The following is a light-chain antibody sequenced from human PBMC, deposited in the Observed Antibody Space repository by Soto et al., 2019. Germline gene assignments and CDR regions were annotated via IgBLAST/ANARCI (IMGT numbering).Light chain of an antibody. CDR3: CSYAGSSTSVV. J-gene: IGLJ2*01. CDR2: EGS. V-gene: IGLV2-23*01. CDR1: SSDVGSYNL. Sequence: QSALTQPASVSGSPGQSITISCTGTSSDVGSYNLVSWYQQHPGKAPKLMIYEGSKRPSGVSNRFSGSKSGNTASLTISGLXXXXXXXYXXCSYAGSSTSVVFGGGTKLTVL.